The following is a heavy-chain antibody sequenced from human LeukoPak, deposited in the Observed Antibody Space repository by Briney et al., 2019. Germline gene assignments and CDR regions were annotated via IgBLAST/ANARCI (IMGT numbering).Heavy chain of an antibody. V-gene: IGHV4-34*01. CDR3: ARDGYCSSTSCYNWFDP. Sequence: PETLSLTCAVYGGSFSGYYWSWIRQPPGKGLEWIGEINHSGSTNYNPSLKSRVTISVDTSKNQFSLKLSSVTAADTAVYYCARDGYCSSTSCYNWFDPWGQGTLVTVSS. CDR2: INHSGST. CDR1: GGSFSGYY. D-gene: IGHD2-2*01. J-gene: IGHJ5*02.